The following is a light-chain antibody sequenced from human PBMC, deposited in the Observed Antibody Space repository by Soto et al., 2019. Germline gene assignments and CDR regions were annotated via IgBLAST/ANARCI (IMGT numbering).Light chain of an antibody. CDR3: SSYTMSSTLG. V-gene: IGLV2-14*01. J-gene: IGLJ2*01. CDR1: RGDVGGYKY. CDR2: EVS. Sequence: QSALTQPASVSGSPGKSITISCTGTRGDVGGYKYVSWYQQNPGKAPKLMIYEVSNRPSGVSNRFSGSKSGNTASLTISGLQAEDEADYYCSSYTMSSTLGFGGGAKRT.